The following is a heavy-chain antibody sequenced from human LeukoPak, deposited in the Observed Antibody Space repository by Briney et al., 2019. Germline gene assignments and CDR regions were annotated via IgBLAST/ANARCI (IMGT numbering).Heavy chain of an antibody. J-gene: IGHJ2*01. D-gene: IGHD2-15*01. CDR1: GGTVSNYY. CDR2: IYYSGRT. CDR3: ARQARLLPYFDL. Sequence: PSETLSLTCTVSGGTVSNYYWSWLRQSPGKGLEWIAYIYYSGRTNYNPSLKSRVTISVGTAENQFSRKLSSVTAADTGLYFGARQARLLPYFDLWGRGTLVSVSS. V-gene: IGHV4-59*08.